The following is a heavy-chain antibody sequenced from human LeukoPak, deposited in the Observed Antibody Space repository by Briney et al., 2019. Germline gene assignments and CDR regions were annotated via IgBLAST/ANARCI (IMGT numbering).Heavy chain of an antibody. V-gene: IGHV3-21*01. CDR2: ISSSSSYI. Sequence: GGSLRLSCAASGFTFSSYSMNWVRQAPGKGLEWVSSISSSSSYIYYADSVKGRFTISRDNAKNSLYLQMNSLRAEDTAVYYCARDKAYYDFWSGYYTPYYFDYWGQGTLVTVSS. J-gene: IGHJ4*02. CDR3: ARDKAYYDFWSGYYTPYYFDY. D-gene: IGHD3-3*01. CDR1: GFTFSSYS.